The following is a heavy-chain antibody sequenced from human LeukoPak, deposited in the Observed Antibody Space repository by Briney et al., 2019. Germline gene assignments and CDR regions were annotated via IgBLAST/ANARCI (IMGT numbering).Heavy chain of an antibody. J-gene: IGHJ4*02. V-gene: IGHV4-34*01. Sequence: SETLSLTCAVYGGSFSGYYWSWIRQPPGKGLEWIGEINHSGSTNYSPSLKSRVTISVDTSKNQFSLKLSSVTAADTAVYYCARDRHCSGGSCYHYWGQGTLVTVSS. CDR1: GGSFSGYY. CDR2: INHSGST. CDR3: ARDRHCSGGSCYHY. D-gene: IGHD2-15*01.